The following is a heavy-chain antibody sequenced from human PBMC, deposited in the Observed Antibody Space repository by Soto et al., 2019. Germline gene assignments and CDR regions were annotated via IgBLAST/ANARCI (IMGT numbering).Heavy chain of an antibody. CDR2: IYYSGST. CDR3: ARQRGDYYDSSGLFDY. Sequence: WETLSLTCTVSGGSISSSSYYWGWIRQPPGKGLEWIGSIYYSGSTYYNPSLKSRVTISVDTSKNQFSLKLSSVTAADTAVYYCARQRGDYYDSSGLFDYWGQGTLVTVSS. CDR1: GGSISSSSYY. V-gene: IGHV4-39*01. J-gene: IGHJ4*02. D-gene: IGHD3-22*01.